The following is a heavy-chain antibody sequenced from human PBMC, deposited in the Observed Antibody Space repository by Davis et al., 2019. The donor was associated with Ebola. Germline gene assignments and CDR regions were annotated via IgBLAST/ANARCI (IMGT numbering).Heavy chain of an antibody. CDR1: GFTFSSYA. CDR2: ISSNGGST. D-gene: IGHD3-9*01. Sequence: GGSLRLSCSASGFTFSSYAMHWVRQAPGKGLEYVSAISSNGGSTYYADSVKGRFTISRDNSKNTLYLQMNSLRAEDTAVYYCARPHYDILTGYYDHWGQGTLVTVSS. V-gene: IGHV3-64*04. CDR3: ARPHYDILTGYYDH. J-gene: IGHJ5*02.